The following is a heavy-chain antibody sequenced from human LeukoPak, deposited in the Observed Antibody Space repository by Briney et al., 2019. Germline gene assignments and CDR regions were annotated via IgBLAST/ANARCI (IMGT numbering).Heavy chain of an antibody. Sequence: ASVKVSCKASGYTFTGYYMHWVRQAPGQGLEWMGWINPNSGGTNYAQKFQGRVTITADESTSTAYMELSSLRSEDTAVYYCAREAVDSSANIPGPGYFDYWGQGTLVTVSS. CDR1: GYTFTGYY. D-gene: IGHD3-22*01. CDR3: AREAVDSSANIPGPGYFDY. J-gene: IGHJ4*02. CDR2: INPNSGGT. V-gene: IGHV1-2*02.